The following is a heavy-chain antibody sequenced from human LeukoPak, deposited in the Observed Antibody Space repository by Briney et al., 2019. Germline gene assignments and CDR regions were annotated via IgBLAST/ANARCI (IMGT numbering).Heavy chain of an antibody. CDR2: INHSGST. Sequence: SETLSLTCAVYGGSFSGYYWSWIRQPPGKGLEWIGEINHSGSTNYNPSLKSRVTISVDTSKNQFSLKLSSVTAADTAVYYCARRTVIGYYMDVWGKGTTVTVSS. J-gene: IGHJ6*03. V-gene: IGHV4-34*01. CDR1: GGSFSGYY. D-gene: IGHD3-16*02. CDR3: ARRTVIGYYMDV.